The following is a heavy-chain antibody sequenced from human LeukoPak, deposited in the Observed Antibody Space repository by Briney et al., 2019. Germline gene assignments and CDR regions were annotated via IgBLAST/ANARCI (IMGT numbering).Heavy chain of an antibody. V-gene: IGHV3-64*04. CDR3: AKDSTYYDILTGYYSLENYYGMDV. CDR2: ISSNGGST. D-gene: IGHD3-9*01. J-gene: IGHJ6*02. Sequence: GGSLRLSCSASGFTFSTYAMYWVRQAPGKGLEYVSAISSNGGSTYYADSVKGRFTISRDNSKNTLYLQMNSLRAEDTAVYYCAKDSTYYDILTGYYSLENYYGMDVWGQGTTVTVSS. CDR1: GFTFSTYA.